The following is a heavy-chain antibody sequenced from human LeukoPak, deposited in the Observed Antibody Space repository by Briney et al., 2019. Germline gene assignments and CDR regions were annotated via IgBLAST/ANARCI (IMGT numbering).Heavy chain of an antibody. J-gene: IGHJ4*02. D-gene: IGHD6-19*01. CDR3: ARDGVAGPFYFDY. CDR2: INPNSGGA. CDR1: GYTFTSYY. V-gene: IGHV1-2*02. Sequence: ASVKVSCKASGYTFTSYYMHWVRQAPGQGLEWMGSINPNSGGANYAQKFQGRVTMTRDTSISTAYMELSRLRSDDTAVYYCARDGVAGPFYFDYWGQGTLVTVSS.